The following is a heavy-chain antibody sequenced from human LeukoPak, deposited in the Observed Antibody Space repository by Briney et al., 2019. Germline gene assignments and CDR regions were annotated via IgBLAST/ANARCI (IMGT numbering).Heavy chain of an antibody. D-gene: IGHD3-22*01. CDR2: IYYSGST. Sequence: PSETLSLTCTVPGGSISSYYWSWIRQPPGKGLEGIGYIYYSGSTNYNPSLKSRVTISVDTSKNQFSLKLSSVTAADTAVYYCARGGTVYYYDSSADAFDIWGQGTMVTVSS. V-gene: IGHV4-59*01. CDR3: ARGGTVYYYDSSADAFDI. CDR1: GGSISSYY. J-gene: IGHJ3*02.